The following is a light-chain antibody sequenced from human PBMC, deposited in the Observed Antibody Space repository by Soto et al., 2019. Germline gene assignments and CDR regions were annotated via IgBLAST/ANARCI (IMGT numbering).Light chain of an antibody. CDR3: CSYAGSSTFFYV. CDR1: SSDVGSYNL. J-gene: IGLJ1*01. CDR2: EGS. V-gene: IGLV2-23*03. Sequence: QSVLTHPASVSGSAGQSITISCAGTSSDVGSYNLVSWYQQHPGKAPKLMIYEGSKRPSGVSNRSSGSKSGNTASLTISGLQAEDEADYYCCSYAGSSTFFYVLGTGTKSPS.